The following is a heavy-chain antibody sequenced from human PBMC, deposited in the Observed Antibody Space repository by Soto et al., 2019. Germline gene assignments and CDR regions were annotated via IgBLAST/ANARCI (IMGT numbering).Heavy chain of an antibody. D-gene: IGHD2-15*01. CDR3: ARSVVVVAALPHNWFDP. CDR2: IIPIFGTA. Sequence: QVQLVQSGAEVKKPGSSVKVSCKASGGTFSSYAISWVRQAPGQGLEWMGGIIPIFGTANYAQKFQGRVTITADEATSTAYMELSSLRSEDTAVYYCARSVVVVAALPHNWFDPWGQGTLVTVSS. J-gene: IGHJ5*02. V-gene: IGHV1-69*01. CDR1: GGTFSSYA.